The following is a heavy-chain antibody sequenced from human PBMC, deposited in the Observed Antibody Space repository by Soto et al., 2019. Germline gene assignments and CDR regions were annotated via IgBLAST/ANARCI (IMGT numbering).Heavy chain of an antibody. J-gene: IGHJ3*02. CDR1: GFTFSSYS. V-gene: IGHV3-21*01. CDR3: ARDNFPLTYYYGSGSYDAFDI. CDR2: ISSSSSYI. D-gene: IGHD3-10*01. Sequence: GGSLSLSCAASGFTFSSYSMNWVRQAPGKGLEWVSSISSSSSYIYYADSVKGRFTISRDNAKNSLYLQINSLRAEDTAVYYCARDNFPLTYYYGSGSYDAFDIWGQGTMVTVSS.